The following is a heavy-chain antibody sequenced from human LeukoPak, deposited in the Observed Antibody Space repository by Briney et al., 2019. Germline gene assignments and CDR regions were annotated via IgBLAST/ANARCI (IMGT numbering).Heavy chain of an antibody. V-gene: IGHV4-34*01. CDR1: GGSFSGYY. D-gene: IGHD3-10*01. J-gene: IGHJ6*02. Sequence: PSETLSLTCAVYGGSFSGYYWSWIRQPPRKGLEWIGEINHSGSTNYNPSLKSRVTISVDTSKNQFSLKLSSVTAADTAVYYCARAGVLHYYGSGKRGMDVWGQGTTVTVSS. CDR3: ARAGVLHYYGSGKRGMDV. CDR2: INHSGST.